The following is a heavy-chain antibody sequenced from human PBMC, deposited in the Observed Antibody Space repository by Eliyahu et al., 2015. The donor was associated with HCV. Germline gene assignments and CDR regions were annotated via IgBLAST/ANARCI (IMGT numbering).Heavy chain of an antibody. CDR3: AKIKSGGASWDY. V-gene: IGHV4-59*01. Sequence: QVQLQESGPGLVRPSETLSLPCTVSXXSXXSYYWSWXXQPPGKGLEWIGYLYYTGTTNSNPSLKSRVTMSIATSKNQFSLRLTSVTAADTALYYCAKIKSGGASWDYWGQGILVTVAS. CDR2: LYYTGTT. J-gene: IGHJ4*02. D-gene: IGHD1-26*01. CDR1: XXSXXSYY.